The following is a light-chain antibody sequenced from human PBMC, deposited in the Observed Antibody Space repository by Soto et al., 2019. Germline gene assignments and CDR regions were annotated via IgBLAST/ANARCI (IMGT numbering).Light chain of an antibody. J-gene: IGKJ1*01. V-gene: IGKV3-15*01. CDR1: QSVSSD. Sequence: EIVMPQSPAPLSVSPGERATLSCRASQSVSSDLAWYHQKPGQAPRLLIYGASTRATGIPARFSGSGSGTEFTLTISSLQSEDFAVYYCQQYNNWPRTFGQGTKVDIK. CDR2: GAS. CDR3: QQYNNWPRT.